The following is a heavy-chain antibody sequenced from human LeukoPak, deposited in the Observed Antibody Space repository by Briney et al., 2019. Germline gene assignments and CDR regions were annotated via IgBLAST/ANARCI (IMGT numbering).Heavy chain of an antibody. Sequence: GASLRLSCAASGFSFSNSEMNWVRQAPGQGLEWLSYISGSGSSKYYADSVKGRFTISRDNAKESLYLQMNSLRAEDTAAYYCARDYYDTSGYYSLLSWGQGTLVTVSP. D-gene: IGHD3-22*01. CDR1: GFSFSNSE. CDR2: ISGSGSSK. V-gene: IGHV3-48*03. J-gene: IGHJ5*02. CDR3: ARDYYDTSGYYSLLS.